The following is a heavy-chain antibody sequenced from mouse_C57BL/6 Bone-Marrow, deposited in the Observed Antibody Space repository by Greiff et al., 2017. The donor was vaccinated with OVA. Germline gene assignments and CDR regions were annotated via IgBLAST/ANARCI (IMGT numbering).Heavy chain of an antibody. Sequence: QVQLQQPGAELVRPGTSVKLSCKASGYTFTSYWMPWVKQRPGQGLEWIGVIYPSDSYTNYNQKFKGKATLTVDTSSSTAYMQLSSLTSEDSAVSCCGRLSFWGQGTLVTVSA. V-gene: IGHV1-59*01. CDR3: GRLSF. J-gene: IGHJ3*01. CDR2: IYPSDSYT. CDR1: GYTFTSYW.